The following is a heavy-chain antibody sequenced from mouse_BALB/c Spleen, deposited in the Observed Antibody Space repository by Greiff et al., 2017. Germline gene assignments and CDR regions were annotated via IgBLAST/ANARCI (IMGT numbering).Heavy chain of an antibody. V-gene: IGHV2-9*02. D-gene: IGHD1-1*01. CDR1: GFSLTSYG. CDR3: ATYYYGSSYEDAMDY. Sequence: VQLQQSGPGLVAPSQSLSITCTVSGFSLTSYGVHWVRQPPGKGLEWLGVIWAGGSTNYNSALMSRLSISKDNSKSQVFLKMNSLQTDDTAMYYCATYYYGSSYEDAMDYWGQGTSVTVSS. CDR2: IWAGGST. J-gene: IGHJ4*01.